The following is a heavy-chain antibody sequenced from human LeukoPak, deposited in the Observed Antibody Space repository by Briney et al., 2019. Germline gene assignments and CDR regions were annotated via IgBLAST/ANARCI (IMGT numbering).Heavy chain of an antibody. D-gene: IGHD6-13*01. Sequence: GGSLRLSCAASGFTFSSFWMHWVRQAPGKGLVWVSRMNSDGSTTNYADSVKGRFTISRDNAKNTLYLQMNSLRGDDTAVYYCARAGQYSSKNWFDPWGQGTLVTVSS. V-gene: IGHV3-74*01. CDR1: GFTFSSFW. CDR3: ARAGQYSSKNWFDP. CDR2: MNSDGSTT. J-gene: IGHJ5*02.